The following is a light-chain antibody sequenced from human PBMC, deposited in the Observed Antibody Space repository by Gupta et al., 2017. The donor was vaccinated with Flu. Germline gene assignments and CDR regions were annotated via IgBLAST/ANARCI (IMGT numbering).Light chain of an antibody. CDR3: QQSYSMPWT. Sequence: DIQMTQSPSSLSASVGDRVTITCRASQSISSYLNWYQQKPGQAPKLLIFAASSLQSGVPSRFSGSGSGTDFSLTISRLQPEDFATYYCQQSYSMPWTFGQGTKVEIK. V-gene: IGKV1-39*01. CDR1: QSISSY. J-gene: IGKJ1*01. CDR2: AAS.